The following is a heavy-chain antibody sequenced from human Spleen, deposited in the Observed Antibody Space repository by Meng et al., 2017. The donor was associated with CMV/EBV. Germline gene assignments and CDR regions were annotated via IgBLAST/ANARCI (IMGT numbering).Heavy chain of an antibody. J-gene: IGHJ4*02. D-gene: IGHD2-2*01. CDR1: GYTFTSFG. Sequence: ASVKVSCKTSGYTFTSFGISWVRQAPGQGLEWVGWISGYNGYTNYAQTFQGRVTITADKSTSTAYMELSSLRSEDTAVYYCARALEDIVVVPAATFFDYWGQGTLVTVSS. V-gene: IGHV1-18*04. CDR3: ARALEDIVVVPAATFFDY. CDR2: ISGYNGYT.